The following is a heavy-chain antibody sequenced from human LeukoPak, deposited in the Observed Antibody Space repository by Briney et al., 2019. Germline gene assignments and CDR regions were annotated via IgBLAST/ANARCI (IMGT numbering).Heavy chain of an antibody. CDR1: GGSISSTSHY. V-gene: IGHV4-39*02. CDR3: ARDKRHSSSCMD. D-gene: IGHD6-13*01. Sequence: SETLSLTCTVSGGSISSTSHYWGWIRQPPGKGLEWIASIYNSGSTYFNPALKSRVTISVDTSNNPFSLKLTSVTAADTALYYCARDKRHSSSCMDCGQGTLVTVSS. J-gene: IGHJ4*02. CDR2: IYNSGST.